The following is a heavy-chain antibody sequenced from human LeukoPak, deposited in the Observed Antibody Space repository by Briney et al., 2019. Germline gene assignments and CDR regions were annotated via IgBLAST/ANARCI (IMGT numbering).Heavy chain of an antibody. D-gene: IGHD3-10*01. CDR2: ISAYNGNT. CDR3: ARVSDITMVRGVIIAEYYFDY. V-gene: IGHV1-18*01. CDR1: GYTFTSYG. Sequence: GASVKVSCKASGYTFTSYGISWVRQAPGQGLEWMGWISAYNGNTNYAQKLQGRVTVTTDTSTSTAYMELRSLRSDDTAVYYCARVSDITMVRGVIIAEYYFDYWGQGTLVTVSS. J-gene: IGHJ4*02.